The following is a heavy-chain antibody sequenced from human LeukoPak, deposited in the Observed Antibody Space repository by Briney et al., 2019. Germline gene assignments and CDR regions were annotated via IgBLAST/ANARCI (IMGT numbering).Heavy chain of an antibody. CDR3: ARGRGTEDY. CDR1: GGSLSPYY. D-gene: IGHD3-10*01. CDR2: IFYSGNT. V-gene: IGHV4-59*01. Sequence: SETLSLTCTVSGGSLSPYYWSWLRQPPGKGLEWVGYIFYSGNTNYNPSLKSRVTISVDTSKNQFSLKLSSVTAADTAVYYCARGRGTEDYWGQGTLVTVSS. J-gene: IGHJ4*02.